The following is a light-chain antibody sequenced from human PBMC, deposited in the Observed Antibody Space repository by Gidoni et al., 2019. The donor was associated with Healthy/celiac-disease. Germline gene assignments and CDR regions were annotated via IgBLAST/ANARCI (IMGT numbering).Light chain of an antibody. Sequence: DIQQPKATSSLSASVGDRVSITCRASESISSYLDWYQQKPGKAPRLLFYAASSWHSGVPSRFSGSGSGTDFTLTISSLQPEDFATYYCHQSYSTLPFTFGPGTKVDIK. CDR1: ESISSY. J-gene: IGKJ3*01. CDR2: AAS. V-gene: IGKV1-39*01. CDR3: HQSYSTLPFT.